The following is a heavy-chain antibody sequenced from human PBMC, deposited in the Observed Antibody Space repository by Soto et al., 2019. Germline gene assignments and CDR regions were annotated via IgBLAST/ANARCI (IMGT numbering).Heavy chain of an antibody. CDR2: TYYRSKWYY. Sequence: LEPLSLTCAITGDSVSSNSAGWSWVRQSPSRGLEWLGRTYYRSKWYYEYAVSVRGRITINPDTSKNQYSLQLNSVTPEDTAVYFCARGEQYSGRIFDYWGQGTLVTVSS. CDR3: ARGEQYSGRIFDY. V-gene: IGHV6-1*01. D-gene: IGHD1-26*01. J-gene: IGHJ4*01. CDR1: GDSVSSNSAG.